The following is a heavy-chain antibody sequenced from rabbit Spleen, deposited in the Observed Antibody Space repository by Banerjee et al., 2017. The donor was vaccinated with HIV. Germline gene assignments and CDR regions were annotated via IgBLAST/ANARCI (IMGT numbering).Heavy chain of an antibody. J-gene: IGHJ4*01. D-gene: IGHD2-1*01. Sequence: QSLEESGGDLVKPGASLTLTCTASGIDFSGLYYVCWVRQAPGKGLEWIGCIDGGSGGFTYYASWAKGRFSCSKTSSTTVTLQMTSLTAADTATYFCATYVDYDGDFNLWGQGTLVTVS. CDR2: IDGGSGGFT. CDR3: ATYVDYDGDFNL. V-gene: IGHV1S40*01. CDR1: GIDFSGLYY.